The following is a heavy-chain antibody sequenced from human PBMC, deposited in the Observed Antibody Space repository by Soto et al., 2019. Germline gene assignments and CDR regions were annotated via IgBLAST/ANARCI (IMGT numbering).Heavy chain of an antibody. CDR1: GGSFSGYY. Sequence: QVQLQQWGAGLLKPSETLSLTCAVYGGSFSGYYWSWIRQPPGKGLEWIGEINHSGSTNYNPSLKSLVTXSXDXXKNQVSPTLSSVAAADTVVYYCPRVTARDYYGMDVWGQGTTVPVSS. CDR3: PRVTARDYYGMDV. CDR2: INHSGST. J-gene: IGHJ6*02. D-gene: IGHD6-6*01. V-gene: IGHV4-34*01.